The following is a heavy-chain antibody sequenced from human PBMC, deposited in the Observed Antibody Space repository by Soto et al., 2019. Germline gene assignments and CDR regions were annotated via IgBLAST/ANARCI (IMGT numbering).Heavy chain of an antibody. Sequence: QVQLVQSGAEVKKPGSSVKVSCKASGGTFSSYTISWVRQAPGQGLEWMGRIIPILGIANYAQKFQGRVTITADKSTSTAYMELSSLRAEDTAVSYCASISPPGDYWGQGTLVTVSA. CDR1: GGTFSSYT. CDR3: ASISPPGDY. CDR2: IIPILGIA. V-gene: IGHV1-69*02. J-gene: IGHJ4*02. D-gene: IGHD7-27*01.